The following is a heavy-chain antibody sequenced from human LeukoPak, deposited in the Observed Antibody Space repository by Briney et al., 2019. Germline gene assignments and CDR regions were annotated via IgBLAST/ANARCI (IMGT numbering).Heavy chain of an antibody. CDR2: ISAYNGNT. CDR1: GYTFTSYG. J-gene: IGHJ4*02. D-gene: IGHD3-22*01. Sequence: VASVKVSCKASGYTFTSYGISWVRQAPGQGLEWMGWISAYNGNTNYAQKLQGRVTMTTDTSTSTAYMELRSLRSDDTAVYYCARFYYDSSGYYSGDYWGQGTLVTVST. CDR3: ARFYYDSSGYYSGDY. V-gene: IGHV1-18*01.